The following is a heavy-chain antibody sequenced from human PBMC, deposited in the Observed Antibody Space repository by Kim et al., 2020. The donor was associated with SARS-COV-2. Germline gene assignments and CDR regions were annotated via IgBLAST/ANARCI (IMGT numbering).Heavy chain of an antibody. D-gene: IGHD5-12*01. J-gene: IGHJ4*02. V-gene: IGHV1-18*04. CDR1: GYTFTSYG. CDR3: ARDNRGYSGYDPFDY. Sequence: ASVKVSCKASGYTFTSYGISWVRQAPGQGLEWMGWISAYNGNTNYAQKLQGRVTMTTDTSTSTAYMELRSLRSDDTAVYYCARDNRGYSGYDPFDYWGQGTLVTVSS. CDR2: ISAYNGNT.